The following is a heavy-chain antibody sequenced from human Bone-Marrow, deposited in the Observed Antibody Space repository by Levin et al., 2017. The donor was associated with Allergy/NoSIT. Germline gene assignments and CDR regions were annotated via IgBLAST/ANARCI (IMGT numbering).Heavy chain of an antibody. CDR2: IGTAGDT. V-gene: IGHV3-13*04. J-gene: IGHJ3*02. CDR1: GFTFSSYD. Sequence: PGGSLRLSCAASGFTFSSYDMHWVRQATGKGLEWVSAIGTAGDTYYPGSVKGRFTISRENAKNSLYLQMNSLRAGDTAVYYCARGTLGELSLGDAFDIWGQGTMVTVSS. CDR3: ARGTLGELSLGDAFDI. D-gene: IGHD3-16*02.